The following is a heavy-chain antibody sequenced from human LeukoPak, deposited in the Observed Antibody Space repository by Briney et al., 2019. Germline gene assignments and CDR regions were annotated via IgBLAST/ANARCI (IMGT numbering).Heavy chain of an antibody. CDR3: VRDLGGRSGH. J-gene: IGHJ4*02. V-gene: IGHV3-74*01. CDR1: GFTFSSNW. D-gene: IGHD1-26*01. CDR2: INEDGSIT. Sequence: GGSLRLSCAASGFTFSSNWMHWVRQAPGKGLVWVSRINEDGSITDYADSVKGRFTISRDNAKNTPYLQMNSLRVEDTAMYHCVRDLGGRSGHWGQGTLVTVSS.